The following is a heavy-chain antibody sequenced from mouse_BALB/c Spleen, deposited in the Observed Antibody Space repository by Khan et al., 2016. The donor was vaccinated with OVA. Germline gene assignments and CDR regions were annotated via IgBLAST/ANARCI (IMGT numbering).Heavy chain of an antibody. V-gene: IGHV3-2*02. CDR3: ARGNYYGYYFDY. J-gene: IGHJ2*01. Sequence: VQLKESGPGLVKPSQSLYLTCTVTGYSITSNYAWNWIRQFPGNKLEWMGYISYSDSTSYNPSLKSRISITRDTSQNQFFLQLNSVTTEDTATYYCARGNYYGYYFDYWGQGTTLTVSS. CDR1: GYSITSNYA. D-gene: IGHD1-1*01. CDR2: ISYSDST.